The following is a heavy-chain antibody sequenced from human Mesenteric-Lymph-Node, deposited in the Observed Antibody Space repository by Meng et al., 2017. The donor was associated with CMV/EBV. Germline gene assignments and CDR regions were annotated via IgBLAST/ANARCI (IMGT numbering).Heavy chain of an antibody. V-gene: IGHV1-46*01. CDR1: FTSHF. D-gene: IGHD3-3*01. CDR3: ARGVGERFLEWLLSCWFDP. J-gene: IGHJ5*02. Sequence: FTSHFMPWVRQAPGHGLEWMGIINPSGGSTSYAQKFQGRVTITADKSTSTAYMELSSLRSEDTAVYYCARGVGERFLEWLLSCWFDPWGQGTLVTVSS. CDR2: INPSGGST.